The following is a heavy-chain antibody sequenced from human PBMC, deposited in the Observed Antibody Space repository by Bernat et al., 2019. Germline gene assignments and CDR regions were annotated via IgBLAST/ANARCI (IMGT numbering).Heavy chain of an antibody. V-gene: IGHV1-69*01. CDR1: GCTFSSYA. CDR3: ARAVSSRILCLSDAFDI. D-gene: IGHD2-2*01. CDR2: IIAVIGTT. J-gene: IGHJ3*02. Sequence: QVQLVQSGAEVKKPGSSVKVSCKASGCTFSSYAIRWVRQAPGQGLEWMGGIIAVIGTTNYAQKFQGRVTITADESTSTAYMELSSLRSEDTAVYYCARAVSSRILCLSDAFDIWGQGTMVTVSS.